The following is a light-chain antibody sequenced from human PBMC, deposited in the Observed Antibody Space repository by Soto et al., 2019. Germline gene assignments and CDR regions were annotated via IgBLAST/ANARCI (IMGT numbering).Light chain of an antibody. Sequence: EIVLTQSPVTLSLSPGERATLSCRASQSVGTYLAWYQHKPGQAPRLLIYDASNRATGIPARFIGSGSDTDFTLTISSLQPEDFATYYCQQLNSYPITFGQGTRLEI. V-gene: IGKV3-11*01. J-gene: IGKJ5*01. CDR1: QSVGTY. CDR3: QQLNSYPIT. CDR2: DAS.